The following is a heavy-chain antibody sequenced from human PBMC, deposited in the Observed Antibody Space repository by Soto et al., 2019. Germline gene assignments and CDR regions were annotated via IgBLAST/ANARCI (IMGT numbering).Heavy chain of an antibody. Sequence: ESLRVSCQCSGDSCTSYWGSWVLQMPGKGLEWMGRIDPSDSYTNYSPSFQGHVTISADKSISTAYLQWSSLKASDTAMYYCASAPVGGLAADGTGYYGMDVWGQRTTVTVSS. D-gene: IGHD6-13*01. CDR1: GDSCTSYW. V-gene: IGHV5-10-1*01. J-gene: IGHJ6*02. CDR2: IDPSDSYT. CDR3: ASAPVGGLAADGTGYYGMDV.